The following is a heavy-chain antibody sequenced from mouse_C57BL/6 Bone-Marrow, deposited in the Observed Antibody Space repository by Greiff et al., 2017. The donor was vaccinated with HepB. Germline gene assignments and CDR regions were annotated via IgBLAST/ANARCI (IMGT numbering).Heavy chain of an antibody. CDR1: GYTFTDYY. V-gene: IGHV1-19*01. J-gene: IGHJ3*01. CDR2: INPYNGGT. CDR3: ARSRGLGAWFAY. Sequence: EVQLQQSGPVLVKPGASVKMSCKASGYTFTDYYMNWVKQSHGKSLEWIGVINPYNGGTSYNQKFKGKATLTVDKSSSTAYMELNSLTSEDSAVYYCARSRGLGAWFAYWGQGTLVTVSA. D-gene: IGHD2-4*01.